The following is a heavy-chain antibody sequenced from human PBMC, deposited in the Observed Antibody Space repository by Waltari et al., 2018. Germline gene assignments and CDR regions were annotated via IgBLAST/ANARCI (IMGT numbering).Heavy chain of an antibody. D-gene: IGHD3-3*01. V-gene: IGHV5-51*01. CDR2: IYPGDSDT. CDR1: GYSFTSYW. Sequence: EVQLVQSGAEVKKPGESLKISCKGSGYSFTSYWIGWVRQMPGKGLEWMGIIYPGDSDTSYSPSFQGQVTISADKSISTAYLQWSSLKASDTAMYYCAGTYYDFWSGYPAAFDIWGQGTMVTVSS. J-gene: IGHJ3*02. CDR3: AGTYYDFWSGYPAAFDI.